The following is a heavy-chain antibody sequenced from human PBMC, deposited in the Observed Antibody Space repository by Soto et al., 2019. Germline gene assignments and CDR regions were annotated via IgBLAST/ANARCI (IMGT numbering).Heavy chain of an antibody. CDR2: IYHTGST. V-gene: IGHV4-4*02. J-gene: IGHJ6*02. CDR3: ASDLYNYGYDGMDV. CDR1: GGSISNDNW. D-gene: IGHD5-18*01. Sequence: QVQLQQSGPGLVKPSGTLSLTCAVSGGSISNDNWWSWVRQPPGKGLEWIGEIYHTGSTNYNPSRKRRVTLSVDKSKNQFSLELSSVTAADTAVYFCASDLYNYGYDGMDVWGQGTTVTVSS.